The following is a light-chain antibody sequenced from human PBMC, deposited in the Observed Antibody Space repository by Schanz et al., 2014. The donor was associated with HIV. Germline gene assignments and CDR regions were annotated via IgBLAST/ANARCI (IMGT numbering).Light chain of an antibody. Sequence: QSVLTQPPSVSGAPGQRITISCTGSSSTIGAGYDVHWYQQVPGTAPKLLIYENNHRPSGVPDRISGSRSATSASLAITGLQAEDEADYFCQSFDSSLNGVLFGGGTKVTVL. V-gene: IGLV1-40*01. CDR1: SSTIGAGYD. J-gene: IGLJ3*02. CDR3: QSFDSSLNGVL. CDR2: ENN.